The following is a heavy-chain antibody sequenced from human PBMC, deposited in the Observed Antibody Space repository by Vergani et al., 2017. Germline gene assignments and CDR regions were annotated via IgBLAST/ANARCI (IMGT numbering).Heavy chain of an antibody. V-gene: IGHV4-39*01. CDR1: GASIRSCNYY. D-gene: IGHD6-19*01. Sequence: QLQLQESGPGLVKPSATLSLTCSVSGASIRSCNYYWGWMRQPPGKGLEWIASIYYSASNYYKPSLKSRVSIPADTSKNQSSLKLGSVTAADTAVYCCSRSATVEWLVKVGWIDPWGQGILVTVSS. CDR2: IYYSASN. CDR3: SRSATVEWLVKVGWIDP. J-gene: IGHJ5*02.